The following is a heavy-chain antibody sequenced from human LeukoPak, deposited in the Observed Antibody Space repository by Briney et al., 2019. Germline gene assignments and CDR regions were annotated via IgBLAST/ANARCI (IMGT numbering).Heavy chain of an antibody. CDR2: MNPNSGNT. J-gene: IGHJ4*02. Sequence: ASVKVSCKASGYTFTSYDINWVRQATGQGLEWMGWMNPNSGNTGYAQKFQGRVTLTRNTSISTAYMELSSLRSDDTAVYYCAREMAVAGSGVIDSWGQGTLVTVSS. D-gene: IGHD6-19*01. CDR3: AREMAVAGSGVIDS. V-gene: IGHV1-8*01. CDR1: GYTFTSYD.